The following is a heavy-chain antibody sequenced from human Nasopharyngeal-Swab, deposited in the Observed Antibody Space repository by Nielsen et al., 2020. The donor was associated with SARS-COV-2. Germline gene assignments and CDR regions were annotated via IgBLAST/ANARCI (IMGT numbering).Heavy chain of an antibody. CDR1: GFTFSSYG. V-gene: IGHV3-30*03. Sequence: GESLKISCAASGFTFSSYGMHRVRQAPGKGPEWVAVISYDGSNKYYADSVKGRFTISRDNSKNTLYLQMNSLRAEDTAVYYCVGELLPYYGMDVWGQGTTVTVSS. CDR3: VGELLPYYGMDV. J-gene: IGHJ6*02. D-gene: IGHD1-26*01. CDR2: ISYDGSNK.